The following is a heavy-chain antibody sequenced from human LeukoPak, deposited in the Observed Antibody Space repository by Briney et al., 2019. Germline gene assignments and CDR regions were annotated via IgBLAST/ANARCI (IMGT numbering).Heavy chain of an antibody. CDR1: GFTVSSNY. V-gene: IGHV3-53*01. CDR3: ARGLMRDLAAFDI. CDR2: IYSGGST. Sequence: PGGSLRLSCAASGFTVSSNYMSWVRQAPGKGLEWVSVIYSGGSTYYADSVKGRFTISRDNSKNTLYLQMNSLRAEDTAVYYCARGLMRDLAAFDIWGQGTMVTVSS. J-gene: IGHJ3*02. D-gene: IGHD3-16*01.